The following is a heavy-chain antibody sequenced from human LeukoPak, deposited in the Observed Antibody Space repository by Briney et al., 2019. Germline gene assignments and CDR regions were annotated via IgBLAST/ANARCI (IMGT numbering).Heavy chain of an antibody. CDR2: ISAYNGNT. V-gene: IGHV1-18*01. D-gene: IGHD1-26*01. CDR3: ARDIENIVGATLIDY. J-gene: IGHJ4*02. CDR1: GYTFTSYG. Sequence: GASVKVSCKASGYTFTSYGISWVRQAPGQGLEWMGWISAYNGNTNFAQKLQDRVTMTTDTSTSTAYMELRSLRSDDTAVYYCARDIENIVGATLIDYWGQGTLVTVSS.